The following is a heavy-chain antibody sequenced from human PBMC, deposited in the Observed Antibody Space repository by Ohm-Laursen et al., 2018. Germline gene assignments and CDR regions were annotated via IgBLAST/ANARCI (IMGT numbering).Heavy chain of an antibody. J-gene: IGHJ3*02. D-gene: IGHD5-24*01. Sequence: SLRLSCSASGFTLSSYAMNWVRQAPGKGLEWVSAISGTGHNTYYADSVKGRFTISRDNSKDTLYLQMNSLRDEDTAVYYCARDGYNWIALGIWGQGTMVTVSS. CDR1: GFTLSSYA. V-gene: IGHV3-23*01. CDR3: ARDGYNWIALGI. CDR2: ISGTGHNT.